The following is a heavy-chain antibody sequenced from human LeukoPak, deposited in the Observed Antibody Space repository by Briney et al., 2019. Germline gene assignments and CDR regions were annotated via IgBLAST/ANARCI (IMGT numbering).Heavy chain of an antibody. Sequence: SETLSLTCTVSGGSISSYYWSWIRQPPGKGLEWIGYIYYSGSTNYNPSLKSRVTISVDTSKNQFSLKLSSVTAADTAVYYCARGCRDGYSNYWYFDLWGRGTLVTVSS. CDR2: IYYSGST. J-gene: IGHJ2*01. D-gene: IGHD5-24*01. CDR3: ARGCRDGYSNYWYFDL. V-gene: IGHV4-59*01. CDR1: GGSISSYY.